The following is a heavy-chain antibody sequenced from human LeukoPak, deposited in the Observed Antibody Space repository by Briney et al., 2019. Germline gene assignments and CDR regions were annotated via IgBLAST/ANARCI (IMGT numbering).Heavy chain of an antibody. Sequence: PGGSLRLSCAASGFTSSSYWMSWVRQAPGKGLEWVANIKQDGSEKYYVDSVKGRFTISRDNAKNSLYLQMNSLRAEDTAVYYCARVGRYFDWVYYYYMDVWGKGTTVTISS. CDR2: IKQDGSEK. D-gene: IGHD3-9*01. CDR1: GFTSSSYW. J-gene: IGHJ6*03. CDR3: ARVGRYFDWVYYYYMDV. V-gene: IGHV3-7*01.